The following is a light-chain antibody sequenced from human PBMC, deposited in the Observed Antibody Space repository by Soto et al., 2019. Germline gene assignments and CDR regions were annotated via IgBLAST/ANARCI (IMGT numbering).Light chain of an antibody. CDR3: QQRSDWPIT. CDR2: DAS. V-gene: IGKV3-11*01. Sequence: EVVVTQSPATLSVSPGERATLSCRASESVGRHLAWYHQKPGQAPKLLIFDASNRATGFPARFSGSGSGTDFTLTISSLEPEDFAVYYCQQRSDWPITFGQGTRLEIK. J-gene: IGKJ5*01. CDR1: ESVGRH.